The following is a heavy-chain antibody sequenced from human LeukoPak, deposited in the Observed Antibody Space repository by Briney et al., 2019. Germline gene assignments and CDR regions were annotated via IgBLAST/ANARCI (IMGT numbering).Heavy chain of an antibody. Sequence: GGSLRLSCAASGFTYSNYAMNWVRQAPGKGLEWVSGISSGGGTPYYADSVKGRFIISRDNSKNTLYLQMDSLRAEDTAIYYCTKAGIAVPATPDYWGQGTLVTVSS. CDR1: GFTYSNYA. CDR3: TKAGIAVPATPDY. D-gene: IGHD6-19*01. CDR2: ISSGGGTP. J-gene: IGHJ4*02. V-gene: IGHV3-23*01.